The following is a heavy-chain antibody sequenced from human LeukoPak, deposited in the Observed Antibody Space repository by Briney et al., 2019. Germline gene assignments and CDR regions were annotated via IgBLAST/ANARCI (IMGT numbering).Heavy chain of an antibody. CDR3: AKGSRSWWELVF. V-gene: IGHV3-23*01. CDR2: ISGSGDST. D-gene: IGHD1-26*01. Sequence: GGSLRLSCAASGFTFSSYGMHWVRLAPGKGLEWVSVISGSGDSTYYADSVKGRFTISRDNSKNTLYLQMNSLKVEDTAVYYCAKGSRSWWELVFWGQGTLVTVSS. J-gene: IGHJ4*02. CDR1: GFTFSSYG.